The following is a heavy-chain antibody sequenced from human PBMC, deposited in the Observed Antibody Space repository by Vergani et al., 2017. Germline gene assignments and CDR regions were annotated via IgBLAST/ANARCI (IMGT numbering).Heavy chain of an antibody. J-gene: IGHJ6*03. CDR1: GYSFTSYW. CDR3: ARVAGTGSKRKNPDYYYYYRDV. D-gene: IGHD1-14*01. CDR2: IYPGDSET. V-gene: IGHV5-51*01. Sequence: EVQLMQSGAEVKKPGESLKISCKGSGYSFTSYWIGWVRQMPGKGLEWMGIIYPGDSETRYSPAFQGHVTISADKSISTAYLQWSSLKASDTAMYYCARVAGTGSKRKNPDYYYYYRDVWGKGP.